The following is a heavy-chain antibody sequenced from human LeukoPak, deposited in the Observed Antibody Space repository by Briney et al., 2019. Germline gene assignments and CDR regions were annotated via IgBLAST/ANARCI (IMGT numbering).Heavy chain of an antibody. CDR3: ARDALGGFDF. CDR1: GFTFSSYS. D-gene: IGHD3-10*01. V-gene: IGHV3-48*02. Sequence: GGSLRLSCAASGFTFSSYSMNWVRQAPGQGLEWVSYITSSSSTIHYADSVKGRFTISRNNAKNSLFLQMNSLRDEDTAVYYCARDALGGFDFWGRGTLVSVSS. CDR2: ITSSSSTI. J-gene: IGHJ4*02.